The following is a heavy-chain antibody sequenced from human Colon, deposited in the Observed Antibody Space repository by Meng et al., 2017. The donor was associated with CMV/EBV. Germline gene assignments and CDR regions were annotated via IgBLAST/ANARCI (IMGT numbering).Heavy chain of an antibody. CDR1: GFTFTTFW. Sequence: GESLKISCAASGFTFTTFWMTWVRQAPGKGLQWVANIKEDGSGQWYVDSVKGRFTISRDNAKQSVYLQMDSLRVEDTAVYCCVRYANSHYGMDVWGQGTTVTVSS. J-gene: IGHJ6*02. V-gene: IGHV3-7*01. D-gene: IGHD2-21*01. CDR3: VRYANSHYGMDV. CDR2: IKEDGSGQ.